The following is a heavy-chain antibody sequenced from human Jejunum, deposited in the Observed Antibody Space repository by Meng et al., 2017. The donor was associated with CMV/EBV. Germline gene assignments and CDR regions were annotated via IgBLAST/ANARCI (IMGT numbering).Heavy chain of an antibody. V-gene: IGHV3-7*01. CDR3: ARNARGSGY. Sequence: SCVASGFTFSNHWMGWVRQAPGKGMEWVADIRKDGGEIYYVDSVKGRFTISRDNAKNSLYLQMNSLRAEDTAMYYCARNARGSGYWGQGTLVTVSS. CDR1: GFTFSNHW. D-gene: IGHD3-10*01. CDR2: IRKDGGEI. J-gene: IGHJ4*02.